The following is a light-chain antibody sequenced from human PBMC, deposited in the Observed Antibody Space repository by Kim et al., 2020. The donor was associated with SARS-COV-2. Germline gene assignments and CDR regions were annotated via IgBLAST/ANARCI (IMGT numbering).Light chain of an antibody. J-gene: IGKJ2*01. CDR3: QQYDTYFRT. CDR1: QSINGW. Sequence: DIQMTQSPSALSASVGDRVIITCRASQSINGWLAWYQQKPGKAPKLLIYAASNLETGVSSRFSGSGSGTDFSLTISSLQPDDSATYYCQQYDTYFRTFGQGTKLEI. CDR2: AAS. V-gene: IGKV1-5*03.